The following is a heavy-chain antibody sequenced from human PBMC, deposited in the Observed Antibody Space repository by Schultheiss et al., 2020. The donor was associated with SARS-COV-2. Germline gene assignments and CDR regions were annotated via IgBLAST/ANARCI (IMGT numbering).Heavy chain of an antibody. Sequence: SETLSLTCTVSGGSISSYYWSWIRQPPGKGLEWIGRIYTSGSTNYNPSLKSRVTMSVDTSKNQFSLKLSSVTAADTAVYYCARRVGSSSWYGYYYYMDVWGKGTTVTVSS. CDR3: ARRVGSSSWYGYYYYMDV. CDR1: GGSISSYY. J-gene: IGHJ6*03. V-gene: IGHV4-4*07. CDR2: IYTSGST. D-gene: IGHD6-13*01.